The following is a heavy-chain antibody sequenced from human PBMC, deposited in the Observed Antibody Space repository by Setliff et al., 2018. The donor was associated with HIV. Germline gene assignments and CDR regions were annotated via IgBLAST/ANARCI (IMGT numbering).Heavy chain of an antibody. V-gene: IGHV4-38-2*02. CDR1: AYSIRNGYY. J-gene: IGHJ4*02. CDR2: LYYDGNT. CDR3: ARETIRSGHPSEAGFDF. Sequence: KPSETLSLTCTVSAYSIRNGYYWGWIRQSPGKGLEWIGTLYYDGNTYYNPSLKSRVTMSVDTSKNQFSLNLNSVTAADTAVYYCARETIRSGHPSEAGFDFWGQGALVTVS. D-gene: IGHD6-19*01.